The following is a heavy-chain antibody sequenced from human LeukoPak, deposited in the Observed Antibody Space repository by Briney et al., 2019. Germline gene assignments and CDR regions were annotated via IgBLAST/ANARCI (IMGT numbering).Heavy chain of an antibody. J-gene: IGHJ4*02. CDR2: ISSSSSTI. D-gene: IGHD4-17*01. CDR3: ARGLDDYGDYDNFDY. CDR1: GFTFSSYS. V-gene: IGHV3-48*01. Sequence: GGSLRLSCAASGFTFSSYSMNWVRQVPGKGLEWVSYISSSSSTIYYADSVKGRFTISRDNAKNSLYLQMNSLRAEDTAVYYCARGLDDYGDYDNFDYWGQGTLVTVSS.